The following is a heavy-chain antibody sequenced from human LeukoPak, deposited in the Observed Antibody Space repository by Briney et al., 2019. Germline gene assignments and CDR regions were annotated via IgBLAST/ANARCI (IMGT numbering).Heavy chain of an antibody. D-gene: IGHD3-22*01. CDR3: ARGRVGVDYYDSSGLDVDAFDI. J-gene: IGHJ3*02. CDR2: IIPIFGTA. CDR1: GYTFTSYG. Sequence: SVKVSCKASGYTFTSYGISWVRQAPGQGLEWMGGIIPIFGTANYAQKFQGRVTITADESTSTAYMELSSLRSEDTAVYYCARGRVGVDYYDSSGLDVDAFDIWAKGQWSPSLQ. V-gene: IGHV1-69*13.